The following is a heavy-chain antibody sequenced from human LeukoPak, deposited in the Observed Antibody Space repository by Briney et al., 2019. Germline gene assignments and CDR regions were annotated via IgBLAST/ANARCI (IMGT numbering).Heavy chain of an antibody. J-gene: IGHJ3*02. V-gene: IGHV1-8*01. CDR1: GYTFTSYD. D-gene: IGHD3-10*01. Sequence: GASVKVSCKASGYTFTSYDINWVRQATGQGLEWMGWMNPNSGNTGYAQKFQGRVTMTRNTSISTAYMELSSLRSEDTAVYYCAIPTRSLHYYGSGSGAFDIWGQGTMVTVSS. CDR2: MNPNSGNT. CDR3: AIPTRSLHYYGSGSGAFDI.